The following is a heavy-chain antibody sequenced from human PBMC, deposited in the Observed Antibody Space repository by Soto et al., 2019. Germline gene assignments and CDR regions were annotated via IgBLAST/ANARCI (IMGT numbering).Heavy chain of an antibody. J-gene: IGHJ4*02. CDR3: ASPTVADTHEFDY. Sequence: EVQLVESGGGLVQPGGSLRLYCVASGFTLSSHGLNWVRQSPGKGLEWISYISGSGTSIYYADAVKGRFTVSRDNAKNSLYLQMNSLRDEDMAVYYCASPTVADTHEFDYWGQGPLVTFSS. CDR2: ISGSGTSI. CDR1: GFTLSSHG. V-gene: IGHV3-48*02. D-gene: IGHD6-19*01.